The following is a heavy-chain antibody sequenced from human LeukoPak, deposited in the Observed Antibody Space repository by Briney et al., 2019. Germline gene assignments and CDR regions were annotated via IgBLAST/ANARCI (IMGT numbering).Heavy chain of an antibody. CDR1: GGTFSSYA. CDR3: ARAQHSSSSPFDY. Sequence: SVKVSCKAAGGTFSSYAISWVRQAPGQGLEWMGGIIPIFGTANYAQKFQGRVTITTDESTSTAYMELSSLRSEDTAVYYCARAQHSSSSPFDYWGQGTLVTVSS. V-gene: IGHV1-69*05. D-gene: IGHD6-6*01. J-gene: IGHJ4*02. CDR2: IIPIFGTA.